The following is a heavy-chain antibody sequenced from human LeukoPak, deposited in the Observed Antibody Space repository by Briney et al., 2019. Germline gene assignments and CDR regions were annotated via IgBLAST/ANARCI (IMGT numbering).Heavy chain of an antibody. CDR3: VRGARGMYYFDY. V-gene: IGHV3-23*01. CDR1: GGSISSSN. J-gene: IGHJ4*02. CDR2: ISGSGGST. D-gene: IGHD3-16*01. Sequence: PSGTLSLTCAVSGGSISSSNWWSWVRQPPGKGLEWVSAISGSGGSTYYADSVKGRFTISRDNSKNTLYLQMNSLRAEDTVVYYRVRGARGMYYFDYWGQGTLVTVSS.